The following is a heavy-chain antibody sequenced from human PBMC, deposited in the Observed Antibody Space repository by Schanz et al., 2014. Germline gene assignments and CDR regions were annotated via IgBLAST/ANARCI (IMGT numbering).Heavy chain of an antibody. J-gene: IGHJ4*02. CDR1: GFIVSIND. CDR3: AREIPAGGHFDY. D-gene: IGHD2-15*01. CDR2: IYSRSST. Sequence: EVQLVESGGGLIQPGGSLRLSCAASGFIVSINDVNWVRQAPGKGLECVSIIYSRSSTYYADSVKGRFTISSDNSKNTLYLRMISLRAEDTAMFYCAREIPAGGHFDYWGQGTLVSVSS. V-gene: IGHV3-66*03.